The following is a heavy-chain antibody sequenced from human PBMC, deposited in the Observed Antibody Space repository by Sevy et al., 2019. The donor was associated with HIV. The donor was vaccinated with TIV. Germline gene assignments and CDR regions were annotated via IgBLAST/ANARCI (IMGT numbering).Heavy chain of an antibody. CDR3: ARGIVVVVAVGPWNY. CDR2: ISYDGSNK. D-gene: IGHD2-15*01. CDR1: GFTFSSYA. J-gene: IGHJ4*02. V-gene: IGHV3-30-3*01. Sequence: GGSLRLSCAASGFTFSSYAMHWVRQAPGKVLEWVAVISYDGSNKYYTDSVKGRFTISRDNSKNTLYLQMNSLRAEDTAVYYCARGIVVVVAVGPWNYWGQGTLVTVSS.